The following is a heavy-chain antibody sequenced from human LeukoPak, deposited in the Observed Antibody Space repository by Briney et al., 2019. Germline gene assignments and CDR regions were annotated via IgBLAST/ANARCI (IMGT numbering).Heavy chain of an antibody. CDR2: ISAYNGNT. CDR1: GYTFTSYD. Sequence: ASVKVSCKASGYTFTSYDINWVRQAPGQGLEWMGWISAYNGNTNYAQKLQGRVTMTTDTSTSTAYMELRSLRSDDTAVYYCARVEYGLNPYYYGSGEDNYYFDYWGQGTLVTVSS. D-gene: IGHD3-10*01. CDR3: ARVEYGLNPYYYGSGEDNYYFDY. J-gene: IGHJ4*02. V-gene: IGHV1-18*01.